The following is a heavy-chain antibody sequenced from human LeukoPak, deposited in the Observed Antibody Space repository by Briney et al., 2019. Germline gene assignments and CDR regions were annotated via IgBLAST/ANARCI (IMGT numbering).Heavy chain of an antibody. CDR1: GYTFTGYY. CDR3: ARVRDYDYVWGSYRH. Sequence: ASVKVSCKASGYTFTGYYMHWMRQAPEPGLGWMGWINPNSGGTNYAQKFQGRVTMTRDTSISTAYMELSRLRSDDTAVYYCARVRDYDYVWGSYRHWGQGTLVTVSS. J-gene: IGHJ4*02. CDR2: INPNSGGT. V-gene: IGHV1-2*02. D-gene: IGHD3-16*02.